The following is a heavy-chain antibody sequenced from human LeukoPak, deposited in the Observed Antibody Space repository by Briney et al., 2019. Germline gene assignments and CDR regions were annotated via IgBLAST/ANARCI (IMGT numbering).Heavy chain of an antibody. J-gene: IGHJ5*02. V-gene: IGHV4-34*01. D-gene: IGHD4-11*01. CDR2: INHSGST. CDR3: ARALGLQITNEEWFDP. CDR1: GGSFSGYY. Sequence: PSETLSLTCAVYGGSFSGYYWSWIRRPPGKGLEWIGEINHSGSTNYNPSLKSRVTISVDTSKNQFSLKLSSVTAADTAVYYCARALGLQITNEEWFDPWGQGTLVTVSS.